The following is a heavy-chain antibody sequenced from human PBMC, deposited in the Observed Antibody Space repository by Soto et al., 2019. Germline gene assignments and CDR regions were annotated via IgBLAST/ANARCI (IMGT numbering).Heavy chain of an antibody. CDR2: ISGSGGST. D-gene: IGHD3-16*01. CDR1: GFIFSNYA. J-gene: IGHJ6*02. CDR3: AKVGGSYVGGMDV. Sequence: QAGGSLRLSCAASGFIFSNYAMSWVRQAPGKGLEWVSAISGSGGSTYYADSVKGRFTISRDNSRNTLYVQMSSLRAEDTAVYCCAKVGGSYVGGMDVWGQGTTVTVSS. V-gene: IGHV3-23*01.